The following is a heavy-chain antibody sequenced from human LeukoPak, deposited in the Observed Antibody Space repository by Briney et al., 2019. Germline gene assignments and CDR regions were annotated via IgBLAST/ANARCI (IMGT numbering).Heavy chain of an antibody. CDR3: ARVRDSGSRKSQAFDI. D-gene: IGHD3-10*01. CDR1: GFTFSDYY. Sequence: GGSLRLSRAASGFTFSDYYMSWIRQAPGKGLEWVSYISSSSSYTNYADSVKGRFTISRDNAKNSLYLQMNSLRAEDTAVYYCARVRDSGSRKSQAFDIWGQGTMVTVSS. CDR2: ISSSSSYT. J-gene: IGHJ3*02. V-gene: IGHV3-11*06.